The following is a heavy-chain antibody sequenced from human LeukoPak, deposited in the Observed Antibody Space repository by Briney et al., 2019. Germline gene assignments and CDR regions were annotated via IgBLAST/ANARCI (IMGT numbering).Heavy chain of an antibody. CDR2: ISGSGGST. Sequence: GGSLRLSCAASGFTFSSYAMSWVRQAPGKGLEWVSAISGSGGSTYYADSVKGRFTISRDNSKNTLYLQMNSLRAEDTAVYYCAKSPGGTSFYSQLFDCWGQGTLVTVSS. D-gene: IGHD2-2*02. CDR1: GFTFSSYA. J-gene: IGHJ4*02. V-gene: IGHV3-23*01. CDR3: AKSPGGTSFYSQLFDC.